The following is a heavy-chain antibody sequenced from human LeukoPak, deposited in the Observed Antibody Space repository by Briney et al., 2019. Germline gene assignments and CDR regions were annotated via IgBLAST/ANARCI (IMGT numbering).Heavy chain of an antibody. CDR2: ISSSSSYI. D-gene: IGHD6-6*01. J-gene: IGHJ4*02. CDR1: GFTFSSYS. Sequence: GRSLRLSCAASGFTFSSYSINWVRQAPGKGLEWVSSISSSSSYIYYADSVKGRFTISRDNAKNSLYLQMNSLRAEDTAVYYCASGILAARRGFDYWGQGTLVTVSS. CDR3: ASGILAARRGFDY. V-gene: IGHV3-21*01.